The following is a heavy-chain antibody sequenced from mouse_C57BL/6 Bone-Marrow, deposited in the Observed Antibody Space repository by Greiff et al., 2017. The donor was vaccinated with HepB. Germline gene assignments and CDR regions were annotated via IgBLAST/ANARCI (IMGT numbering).Heavy chain of an antibody. V-gene: IGHV5-17*01. CDR2: ISSGSSTI. CDR1: GFTFSDYG. J-gene: IGHJ4*01. CDR3: ARNGNYLDYYARDY. Sequence: EVQGVESGGGLVKPGGSLKLSCAASGFTFSDYGMHWVRQAPEKGLEWVAYISSGSSTIYYADTVKGRFTISRDNAKNTLFLQMTSLRSEDTAMYYCARNGNYLDYYARDYWGQGTSVTVSS. D-gene: IGHD2-1*01.